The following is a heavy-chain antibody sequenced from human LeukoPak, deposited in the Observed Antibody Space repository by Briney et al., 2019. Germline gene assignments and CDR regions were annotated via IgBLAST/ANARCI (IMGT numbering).Heavy chain of an antibody. V-gene: IGHV3-23*01. CDR2: ISTSGGDT. J-gene: IGHJ4*02. Sequence: PGGSLRLSCAASGFTFTDSAMTWVRQAPGKGLEWVSAISTSGGDTIYTDSAKDRFTISRDNSKNTLYLQMNSLRADDTAIYYCAKGGNYAPLDYWGQGTLVTVSS. CDR3: AKGGNYAPLDY. D-gene: IGHD1-7*01. CDR1: GFTFTDSA.